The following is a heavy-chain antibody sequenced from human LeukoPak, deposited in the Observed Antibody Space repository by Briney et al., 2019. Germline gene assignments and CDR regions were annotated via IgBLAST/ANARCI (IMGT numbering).Heavy chain of an antibody. Sequence: VGSLRLSCAASGFTVSSNYMSWVRQAPGKGLEWVSVIYSGGSTYYADSVKGRFTISRDNSKNTLYLQMNSLRAEDTAVYYCVRDRAYYDPGGFDYWGQGTLVTVSS. CDR1: GFTVSSNY. CDR3: VRDRAYYDPGGFDY. D-gene: IGHD3-22*01. V-gene: IGHV3-66*02. CDR2: IYSGGST. J-gene: IGHJ4*02.